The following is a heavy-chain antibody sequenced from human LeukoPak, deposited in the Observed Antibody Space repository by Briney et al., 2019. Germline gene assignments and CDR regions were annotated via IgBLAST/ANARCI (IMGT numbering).Heavy chain of an antibody. CDR3: ARINGYSSGWYLDY. CDR1: GFTVSSYG. V-gene: IGHV3-30*03. D-gene: IGHD6-19*01. CDR2: ISYDGSNK. J-gene: IGHJ4*02. Sequence: GGSLRLSCAASGFTVSSYGMHWVRQPPGKGLEWVAVISYDGSNKYYADSVKGRFTISRDNSKNTLYLQMNSLRAEDTDVYYCARINGYSSGWYLDYWGQGTLVTVSS.